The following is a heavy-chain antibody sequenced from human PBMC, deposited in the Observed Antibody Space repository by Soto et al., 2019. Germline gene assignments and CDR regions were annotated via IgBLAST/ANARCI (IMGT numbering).Heavy chain of an antibody. V-gene: IGHV3-73*02. J-gene: IGHJ5*01. CDR1: GFTFSGSA. D-gene: IGHD6-19*01. CDR3: TRSSGWYDY. Sequence: EVQLVESGGGWVQPGGSLKLSCAASGFTFSGSAMHWVSKASGKGLEWVGRIRSKANSYATAYAASVKGRFTISRDDSKNTASLQMNSLINEDTVVYYCTRSSGWYDYWGHGTLVTVSS. CDR2: IRSKANSYAT.